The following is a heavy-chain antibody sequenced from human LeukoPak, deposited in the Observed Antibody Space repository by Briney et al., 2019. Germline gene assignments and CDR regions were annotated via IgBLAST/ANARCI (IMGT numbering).Heavy chain of an antibody. CDR3: AREGPGIAAAETPYCFDY. CDR1: GFTFSSYG. D-gene: IGHD6-13*01. CDR2: IWYDGSNK. Sequence: PGRSLRLSRAASGFTFSSYGMHWVRQAPGKGLEWVAVIWYDGSNKYYADSVKGRFTISRDNSKNTLYLQMNSLRAEDTAVYYCAREGPGIAAAETPYCFDYWGQGTLVTVSS. J-gene: IGHJ4*02. V-gene: IGHV3-33*08.